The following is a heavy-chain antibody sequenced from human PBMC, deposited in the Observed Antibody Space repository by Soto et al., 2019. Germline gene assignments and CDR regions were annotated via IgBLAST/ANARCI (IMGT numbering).Heavy chain of an antibody. D-gene: IGHD2-15*01. CDR2: ISAYNGNT. CDR3: ARYYRYCSGGSCQRLFDY. CDR1: GYTFTSYG. V-gene: IGHV1-18*01. Sequence: ASVKVSCKASGYTFTSYGISWVRQAPGQGLEWMGWISAYNGNTNYAQKNQGRVTITTDTSTSTAYMELRNLRSDDTAVYYCARYYRYCSGGSCQRLFDYWGQGTLVTVSS. J-gene: IGHJ4*02.